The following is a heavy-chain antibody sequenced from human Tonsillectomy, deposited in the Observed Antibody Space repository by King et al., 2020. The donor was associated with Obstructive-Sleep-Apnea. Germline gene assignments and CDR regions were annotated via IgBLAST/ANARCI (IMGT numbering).Heavy chain of an antibody. J-gene: IGHJ4*02. Sequence: VQLVESGGGLVQPGGSLRLSCAASGFTFSSYSMNWVRQAPGKGLEWISYITSSSSTIYYADSVKGRFTISRDNAKNSLYLQMNSLRAEDTAVYYCARPVGAPLGEPEDFDYWGQGTLVTVSS. CDR3: ARPVGAPLGEPEDFDY. D-gene: IGHD1-26*01. V-gene: IGHV3-48*04. CDR2: ITSSSSTI. CDR1: GFTFSSYS.